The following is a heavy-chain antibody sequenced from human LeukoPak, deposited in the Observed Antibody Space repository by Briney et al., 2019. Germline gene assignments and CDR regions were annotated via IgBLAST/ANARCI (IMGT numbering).Heavy chain of an antibody. V-gene: IGHV1-2*02. CDR2: INPNSGGT. CDR1: GYTFTGYY. CDR3: ARDRGDYDFWSGYYRSLGGFDP. J-gene: IGHJ5*02. D-gene: IGHD3-3*01. Sequence: ASVTVSCKASGYTFTGYYMHWVRQAPGQGLEWMGWINPNSGGTNYAQKFQGRVTMTRDTSISTAYMELSRLRSDDTAVYYCARDRGDYDFWSGYYRSLGGFDPWGQGTLVTVSS.